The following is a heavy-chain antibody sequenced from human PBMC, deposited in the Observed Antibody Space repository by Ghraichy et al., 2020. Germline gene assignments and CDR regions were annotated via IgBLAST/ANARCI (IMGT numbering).Heavy chain of an antibody. V-gene: IGHV6-1*01. D-gene: IGHD3-10*01. CDR3: ARAFTYYYGSGTFLHYYYMDV. CDR1: GDSVSSSSAA. CDR2: TYYRSKWYY. J-gene: IGHJ6*03. Sequence: SQTLPLTCAISGDSVSSSSAAWNWIRQSPSRGLEWLGRTYYRSKWYYDYAASVKSRITLNPDTSKNQFSLELNSVTPEDTAVFYCARAFTYYYGSGTFLHYYYMDVWGKGTTVTVSS.